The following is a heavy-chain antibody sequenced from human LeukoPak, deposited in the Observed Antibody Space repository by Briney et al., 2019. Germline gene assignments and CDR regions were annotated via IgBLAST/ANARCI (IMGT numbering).Heavy chain of an antibody. CDR3: ARELLISGQHDAFDI. J-gene: IGHJ3*02. CDR2: ISSSGSTI. CDR1: GFTFSDYY. Sequence: GGSLRLSCAASGFTFSDYYMSWIRQAPGKGLEWVSYISSSGSTIYYADSVKGRFTISRDNAKNSLYLQMNSLRAEDTAVYYCARELLISGQHDAFDIWGQGTMVTVSS. D-gene: IGHD5-12*01. V-gene: IGHV3-11*04.